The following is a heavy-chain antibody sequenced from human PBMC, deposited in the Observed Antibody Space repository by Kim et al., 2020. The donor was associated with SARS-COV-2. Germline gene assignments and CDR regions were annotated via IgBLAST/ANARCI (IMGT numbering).Heavy chain of an antibody. CDR3: ARQVSDRGIAVAGPNWFDP. V-gene: IGHV4-39*01. D-gene: IGHD6-19*01. CDR1: GGSISSSSYY. CDR2: IYYSGST. Sequence: SETLSLTCTVSGGSISSSSYYWGWIRQPPGKGLEWIGSIYYSGSTYYNPSLKSRVTISVDTSKNQFSLKLSSVTAADTAVYYCARQVSDRGIAVAGPNWFDPWGQGTLVTVSS. J-gene: IGHJ5*02.